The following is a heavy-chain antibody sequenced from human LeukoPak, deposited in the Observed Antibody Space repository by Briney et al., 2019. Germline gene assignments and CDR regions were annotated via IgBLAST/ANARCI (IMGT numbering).Heavy chain of an antibody. CDR1: GGSFSGYY. J-gene: IGHJ4*02. CDR2: IYYSGST. CDR3: ARPISYSYGSAFDY. D-gene: IGHD5-18*01. V-gene: IGHV4-34*01. Sequence: SETLSLTCAVYGGSFSGYYWSWIRQPPGKGLEWIGSIYYSGSTYYNPSLKSRVTISVDTSKNQFSLKLSSVTAADTAVYYCARPISYSYGSAFDYWGQGTLVTVSS.